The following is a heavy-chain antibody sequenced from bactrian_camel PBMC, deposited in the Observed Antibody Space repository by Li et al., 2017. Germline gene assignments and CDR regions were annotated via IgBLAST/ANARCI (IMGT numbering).Heavy chain of an antibody. V-gene: IGHV3S25*01. CDR2: INSRGDDT. D-gene: IGHD1*01. CDR1: GFTFSSYW. Sequence: GGGLVQPGGSLRLSCAASGFTFSSYWMYWARQAPGKGLEWVSAINSRGDDTYYSDKVKGRFTISIDNAENTAYLEMENLRSEDTALYFCTTGSRWTWDLGAAPDGQGTQVTVS. J-gene: IGHJ4*01.